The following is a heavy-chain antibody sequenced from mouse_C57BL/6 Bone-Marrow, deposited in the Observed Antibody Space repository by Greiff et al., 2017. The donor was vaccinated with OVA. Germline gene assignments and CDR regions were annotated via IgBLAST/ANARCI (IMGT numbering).Heavy chain of an antibody. D-gene: IGHD1-1*01. Sequence: VQLQQSGPELVKPGASVKISCKASGYTFTDYYINWVKQRPGQGLEWIGWIFPGSGSTYYNEKFKGKATLTVDKSSSTAYMLLSSLTSEDSAFYFCARAITTVVAPFDYWGQGTTLTVSS. V-gene: IGHV1-75*01. CDR1: GYTFTDYY. CDR3: ARAITTVVAPFDY. CDR2: IFPGSGST. J-gene: IGHJ2*01.